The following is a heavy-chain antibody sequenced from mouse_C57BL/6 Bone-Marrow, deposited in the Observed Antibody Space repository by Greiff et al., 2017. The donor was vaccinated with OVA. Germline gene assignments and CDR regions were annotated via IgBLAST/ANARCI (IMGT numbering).Heavy chain of an antibody. D-gene: IGHD1-1*01. CDR3: ASYYYGSSYPFAY. V-gene: IGHV5-12*01. CDR2: ISNGGGST. CDR1: GLTFSEYY. Sequence: VHRGEDGGGVGQNGGYLKVCWADYGLTFSEYYMYWVRQTPEKRLEWVAYISNGGGSTYYPDTVKGRFTISRDNAKNTLYLQMSRLKSEDTAMYYCASYYYGSSYPFAYWGQGTLVTVSA. J-gene: IGHJ3*01.